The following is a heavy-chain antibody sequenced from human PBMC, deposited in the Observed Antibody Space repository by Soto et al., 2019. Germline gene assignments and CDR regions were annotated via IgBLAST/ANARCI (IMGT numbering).Heavy chain of an antibody. CDR3: TRAESPDTAYFSDY. D-gene: IGHD3-3*01. Sequence: GGSLRLSCTTSGFTFENYAINWVRQAPGKGLEWVGLIRNQTYGGTPEYAASIKGRFTISRDDSNDIASLQMNRLYTGDSAVYYSTRAESPDTAYFSDYWGPGTLVPVYS. J-gene: IGHJ4*02. CDR2: IRNQTYGGTP. CDR1: GFTFENYA. V-gene: IGHV3-49*04.